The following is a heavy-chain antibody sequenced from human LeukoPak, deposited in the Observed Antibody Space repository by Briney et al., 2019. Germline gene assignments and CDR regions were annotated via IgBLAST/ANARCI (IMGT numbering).Heavy chain of an antibody. CDR2: INHNAEMI. Sequence: VEPGGSLRLSCEGSGFPFGSYVMSWVRQAPGKGLEWIAYINHNAEMIFYPDFVKGRFTISRDNPKKSLYLQMNALRYEDTAIYYCARDHYWAFDLWGQGTLVAVSS. J-gene: IGHJ4*02. V-gene: IGHV3-48*02. CDR3: ARDHYWAFDL. CDR1: GFPFGSYV. D-gene: IGHD2-8*02.